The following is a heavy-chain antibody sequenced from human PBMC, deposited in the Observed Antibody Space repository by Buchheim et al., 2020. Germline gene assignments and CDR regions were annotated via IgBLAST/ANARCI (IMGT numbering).Heavy chain of an antibody. CDR2: INSDGGT. CDR3: ARGGYSTDGSSDY. CDR1: GFTVIGYW. Sequence: EVHLVESGGGLVQPGGSLRLSCAASGFTVIGYWMHWVRHVPGRGLVWVSRINSDGGTNYADSVKGRFTISKDNAHNMGYLQMNSLRAEDTAIYYCARGGYSTDGSSDYWGQGTL. V-gene: IGHV3-74*01. D-gene: IGHD5-24*01. J-gene: IGHJ4*02.